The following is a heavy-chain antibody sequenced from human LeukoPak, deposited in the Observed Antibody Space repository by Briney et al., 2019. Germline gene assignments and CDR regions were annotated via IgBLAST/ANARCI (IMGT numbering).Heavy chain of an antibody. CDR1: GYTLAELS. CDR3: ATVVGASQDAFAI. J-gene: IGHJ3*02. D-gene: IGHD1-26*01. V-gene: IGHV1-24*01. CDR2: FDPEDGET. Sequence: ASVKVSCKVSGYTLAELSMHWVRQAPGTGLGWMGGFDPEDGETIYAQKFQARVTMTEETSTDTAYMQLSRLRSEDTAVHYCATVVGASQDAFAIWGQGTMVTVSS.